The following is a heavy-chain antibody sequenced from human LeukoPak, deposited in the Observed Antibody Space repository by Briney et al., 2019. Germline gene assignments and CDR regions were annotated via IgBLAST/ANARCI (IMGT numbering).Heavy chain of an antibody. CDR2: IIPIFGTA. CDR3: ARPTFGPYYFDY. CDR1: GGTFSSYA. D-gene: IGHD3-10*01. Sequence: SVKVSCKASGGTFSSYAISWVRQAPGQGLEWMGGIIPIFGTANYAQKFQGRVTITTDESTSTAYMELSSLRSEDTAVYYCARPTFGPYYFDYWGQGTLVTVSS. V-gene: IGHV1-69*05. J-gene: IGHJ4*02.